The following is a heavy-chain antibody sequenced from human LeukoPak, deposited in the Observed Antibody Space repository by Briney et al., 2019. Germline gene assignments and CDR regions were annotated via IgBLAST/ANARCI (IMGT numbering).Heavy chain of an antibody. V-gene: IGHV4-34*01. CDR3: ARYLLVGALDAFDI. D-gene: IGHD1-26*01. Sequence: SETLSLTCAVYGGSFSGYYWSWIRQPPGKGLEWIGEINHSGSTNYNPSLKSRVTISVDTSKNQFSLKLSSVTAADTAVYYCARYLLVGALDAFDIWGQGTMVTVSS. CDR2: INHSGST. J-gene: IGHJ3*02. CDR1: GGSFSGYY.